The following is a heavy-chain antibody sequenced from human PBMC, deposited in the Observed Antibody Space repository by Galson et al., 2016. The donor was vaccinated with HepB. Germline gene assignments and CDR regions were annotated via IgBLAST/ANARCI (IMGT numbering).Heavy chain of an antibody. CDR1: GGSISSYF. D-gene: IGHD2-21*02. Sequence: SETLSLTCTISGGSISSYFWSWIRQTPGKGLEWIGCIYKSGSTNYSPSLNSRVTLSVDTSKNQFSLKLGSVTAADTVVYYCARGVTGTPYFDFWGQGALVTVSS. V-gene: IGHV4-59*01. CDR3: ARGVTGTPYFDF. CDR2: IYKSGST. J-gene: IGHJ4*02.